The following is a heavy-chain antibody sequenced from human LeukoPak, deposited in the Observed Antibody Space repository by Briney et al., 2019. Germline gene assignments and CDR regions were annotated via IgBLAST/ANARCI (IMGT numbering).Heavy chain of an antibody. D-gene: IGHD3-3*01. CDR2: INHSGST. Sequence: PSETLSLTCAVYSGSFSGYYWSWIRQPPGKGLEWIGEINHSGSTNYNPSLKSRVTISVDTSKNQFSLKLSSVTAADTAVYYCARKRITIFGVVITPSGWFDPWGQGTLVTVSS. J-gene: IGHJ5*02. CDR1: SGSFSGYY. CDR3: ARKRITIFGVVITPSGWFDP. V-gene: IGHV4-34*01.